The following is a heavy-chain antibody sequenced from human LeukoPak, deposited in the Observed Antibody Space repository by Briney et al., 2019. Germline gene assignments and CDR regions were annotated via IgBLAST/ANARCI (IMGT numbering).Heavy chain of an antibody. CDR3: ARGPYGDYRDWYFDL. V-gene: IGHV1-69*13. CDR2: IIPIFGTA. D-gene: IGHD4-17*01. Sequence: SVKVSCKASGGTFISYAISWVRQAPGQGLEWMGGIIPIFGTANYAQKFQGRVTITADESTSTAYMELSSLRSEDTAVYYCARGPYGDYRDWYFDLWGRGTLVTVSS. J-gene: IGHJ2*01. CDR1: GGTFISYA.